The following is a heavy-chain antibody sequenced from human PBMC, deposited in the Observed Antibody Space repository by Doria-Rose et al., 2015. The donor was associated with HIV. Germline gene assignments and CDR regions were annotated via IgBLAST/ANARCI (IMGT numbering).Heavy chain of an antibody. J-gene: IGHJ4*02. CDR3: ARIKSSRWYHKYYFDF. Sequence: QVTLKESGPVLVKPTETLTLTCTVSGVSLSSPGMGVSWIRQPPGKDLEWLANMFSDDERSYKASLKSRLTISMGTSKSQVVLTMTDMDSVDTATYYCARIKSSRWYHKYYFDFWGQGTLVIVSA. CDR2: MFSDDER. CDR1: GVSLSSPGMG. D-gene: IGHD6-13*01. V-gene: IGHV2-26*01.